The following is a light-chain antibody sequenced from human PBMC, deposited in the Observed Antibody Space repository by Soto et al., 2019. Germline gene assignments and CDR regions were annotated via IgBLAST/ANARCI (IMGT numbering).Light chain of an antibody. CDR2: AAS. CDR1: QDIGSW. CDR3: QQSYSSPIT. V-gene: IGKV1-12*01. Sequence: DIQMTQSPSSVSASVGDTVTITCQASQDIGSWLAWFQQKPGRAPKLLIYAASSLQSGVPSRFSGSGSGTDFTLTISSLQPEDFATYYCQQSYSSPITFRQGTRLEIK. J-gene: IGKJ5*01.